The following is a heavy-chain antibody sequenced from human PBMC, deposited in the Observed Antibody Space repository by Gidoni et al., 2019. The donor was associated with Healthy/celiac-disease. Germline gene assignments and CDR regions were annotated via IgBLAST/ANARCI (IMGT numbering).Heavy chain of an antibody. V-gene: IGHV3-7*01. CDR1: GFPLRSYW. D-gene: IGHD6-13*01. J-gene: IGHJ4*02. CDR3: ARGDTGYSSSWYVDY. CDR2: IKQDGSEK. Sequence: EVQLVESGGGLVQPGGSLRLSCAASGFPLRSYWMSWVPTAPGKGLEWVANIKQDGSEKYYVDSVKGRFTISRDNAKNSLYLQMNSLRAEDTAVYYCARGDTGYSSSWYVDYWGQGTLVTVSS.